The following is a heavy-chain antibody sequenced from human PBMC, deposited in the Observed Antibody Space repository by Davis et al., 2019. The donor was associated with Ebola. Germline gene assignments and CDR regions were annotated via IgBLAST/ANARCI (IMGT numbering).Heavy chain of an antibody. Sequence: MPSETLSLTCAVHGGSFSGYYWGWIRQHPAEGLEWIGCIFYRGSTYYNPSLKSRPSISVDTSKNQFSLKLSSVTAADTAVYYCARVMAAANTGWFDPWGQGTLVTVSS. J-gene: IGHJ5*02. V-gene: IGHV4-31*11. CDR3: ARVMAAANTGWFDP. CDR2: IFYRGST. D-gene: IGHD6-13*01. CDR1: GGSFSGYY.